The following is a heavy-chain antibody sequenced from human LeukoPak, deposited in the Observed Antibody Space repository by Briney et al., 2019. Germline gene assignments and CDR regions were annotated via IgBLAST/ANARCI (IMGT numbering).Heavy chain of an antibody. CDR2: MFYRGST. D-gene: IGHD3-9*01. V-gene: IGHV4-61*01. CDR1: GASVSSGIYS. J-gene: IGHJ4*02. Sequence: ASETLSLTCTVSGASVSSGIYSWNWIRQPPGKGLEWIGYMFYRGSTNYNPSLKSRVTISVDSSKNQFSLNLSSVTAADTAVYYCARFHISTGSFDFWGQGTLVTVSS. CDR3: ARFHISTGSFDF.